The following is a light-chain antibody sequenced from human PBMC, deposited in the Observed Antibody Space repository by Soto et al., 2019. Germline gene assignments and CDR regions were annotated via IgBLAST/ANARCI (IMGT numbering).Light chain of an antibody. V-gene: IGLV2-14*03. CDR1: SSDFGGYNY. J-gene: IGLJ1*01. CDR3: SSYTSSTTYV. CDR2: DAN. Sequence: QSALTQPASVSGSPGQSITISCTGTSSDFGGYNYVSWYQHHPGKAPKLMIYDANNRPSGVSTRFSGSKSGNTASLTSSGLQAEDEADYYCSSYTSSTTYVFGTGTKLTVL.